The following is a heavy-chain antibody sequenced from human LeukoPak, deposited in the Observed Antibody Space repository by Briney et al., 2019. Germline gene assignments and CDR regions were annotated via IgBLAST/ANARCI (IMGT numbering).Heavy chain of an antibody. V-gene: IGHV3-21*01. CDR3: ARGRYGDYYFDY. CDR2: ISSSSYI. Sequence: PGGSLRLSCAASGSTFSSYSMNWVRQAPGKGLEWVSSISSSSYIYYADSVKGRFTISRDNAKNSLYLQMNSLRAEDTAVYYCARGRYGDYYFDYWGQGTLVTVSS. J-gene: IGHJ4*02. CDR1: GSTFSSYS. D-gene: IGHD4-17*01.